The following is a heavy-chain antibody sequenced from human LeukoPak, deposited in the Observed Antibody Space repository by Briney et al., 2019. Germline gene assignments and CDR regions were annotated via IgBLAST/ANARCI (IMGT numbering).Heavy chain of an antibody. V-gene: IGHV3-48*03. J-gene: IGHJ4*02. D-gene: IGHD3-22*01. CDR2: ISSSGSSM. CDR3: ARGYYSDTTGYNPLDH. Sequence: GGSLRLSCAASGFTFSSYEMNWVRQAPGQGLEWISYISSSGSSMSYADSVKGRFTIYRDNAKNSMYLQMTSLRAGDAAVYYCARGYYSDTTGYNPLDHWGQGTLVTVSS. CDR1: GFTFSSYE.